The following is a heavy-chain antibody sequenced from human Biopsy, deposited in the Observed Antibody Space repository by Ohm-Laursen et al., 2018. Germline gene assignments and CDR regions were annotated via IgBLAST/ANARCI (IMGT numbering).Heavy chain of an antibody. V-gene: IGHV4-4*07. CDR2: ISSSGST. J-gene: IGHJ3*02. D-gene: IGHD3-22*01. Sequence: GTLSLTCNMSGGDINNYYWSWIRQPAGKGLEWIGRISSSGSTNYNPSLRSRVTLSMDTSKRQFSLKMSFVTAADTAVYYCARWTPEYDSSRYYLDAFDIWGQGTKVTVSS. CDR1: GGDINNYY. CDR3: ARWTPEYDSSRYYLDAFDI.